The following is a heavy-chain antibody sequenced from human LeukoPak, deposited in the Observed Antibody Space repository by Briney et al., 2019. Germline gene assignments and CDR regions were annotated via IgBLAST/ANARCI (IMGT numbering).Heavy chain of an antibody. CDR1: GLPLITTGVG. CDR3: APETFGRGWFDP. V-gene: IGHV2-5*01. J-gene: IGHJ5*02. CDR2: IYWNDDE. D-gene: IGHD3-10*01. Sequence: SGPTLVNPTQTLTLTCTFSGLPLITTGVGVGWIRQPPGKALEWLALIYWNDDERYSPSLKSRLTITKDISKNQVVLTMTNMDPVDTATYYCAPETFGRGWFDPWGQGILVTVSS.